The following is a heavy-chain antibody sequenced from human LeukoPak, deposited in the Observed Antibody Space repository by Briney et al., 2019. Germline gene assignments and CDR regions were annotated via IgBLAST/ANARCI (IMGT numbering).Heavy chain of an antibody. D-gene: IGHD6-19*01. CDR3: AKGYSSVYNWFDP. J-gene: IGHJ5*02. Sequence: GGSLRLSCAASGFTFSSYAMHWVRQAPGKGLEWVSGISWNSGSIGYADSVKGRFTISRDNAKNSLYLQMNSLRAEDTALYYCAKGYSSVYNWFDPWGQGTLVTVSS. CDR1: GFTFSSYA. CDR2: ISWNSGSI. V-gene: IGHV3-9*01.